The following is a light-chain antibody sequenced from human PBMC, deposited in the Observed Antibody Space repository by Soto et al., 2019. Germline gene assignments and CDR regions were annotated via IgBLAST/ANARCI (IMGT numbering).Light chain of an antibody. Sequence: SPGQSITISCTGTSNDVGIYNLVSWYQQHPGRAPKLLIFEVNKRPSGVSNRFSASKSGNTASLTISGLQAEDEADYYCCSYASGDTFYLFGTGTKVTVL. CDR2: EVN. CDR1: SNDVGIYNL. CDR3: CSYASGDTFYL. J-gene: IGLJ1*01. V-gene: IGLV2-23*02.